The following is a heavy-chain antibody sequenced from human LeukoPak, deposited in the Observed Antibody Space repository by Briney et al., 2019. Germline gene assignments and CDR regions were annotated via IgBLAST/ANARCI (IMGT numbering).Heavy chain of an antibody. D-gene: IGHD4-23*01. V-gene: IGHV3-74*01. CDR1: GFILSSYS. J-gene: IGHJ4*02. Sequence: GGSLRLSCAASGFILSSYSMHWVRQAPGKGLVWVSRINGDGSSTSYADSVKGRFTISRDNAKNTLYMQMNSLRAEDTAVYYCARDDYGGLNYWGQGTLVTVS. CDR3: ARDDYGGLNY. CDR2: INGDGSST.